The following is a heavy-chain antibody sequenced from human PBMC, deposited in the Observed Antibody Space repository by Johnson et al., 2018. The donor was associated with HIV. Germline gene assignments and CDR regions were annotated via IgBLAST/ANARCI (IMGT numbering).Heavy chain of an antibody. J-gene: IGHJ3*02. Sequence: VQLVESGGGLVQPGGSLRLSCAASGFTFSRYAMSWVRQTPGKGLEWVSVIGSSDDSTYYADSVKGRFTISRDNSKNTLSLQMNSLRAEDTAVYYCARDRGGYHPHDAFDIWGQGTMVTVSS. CDR1: GFTFSRYA. V-gene: IGHV3-23*04. CDR3: ARDRGGYHPHDAFDI. CDR2: IGSSDDST. D-gene: IGHD3-22*01.